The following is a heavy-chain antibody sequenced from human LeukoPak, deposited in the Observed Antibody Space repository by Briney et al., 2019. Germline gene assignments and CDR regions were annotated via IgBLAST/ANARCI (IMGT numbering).Heavy chain of an antibody. CDR3: ARGGQLNGMDV. CDR1: GGSISSSSYY. D-gene: IGHD2-2*01. J-gene: IGHJ6*02. Sequence: PSETLSLTCTVSGGSISSSSYYWGWIRQPPGKGLEWIGSIYYSGSTYYNPSLKSRVTISVDTSKNQFSLKLSSVTAADTAVYYCARGGQLNGMDVWGQGTTVTVSS. V-gene: IGHV4-39*07. CDR2: IYYSGST.